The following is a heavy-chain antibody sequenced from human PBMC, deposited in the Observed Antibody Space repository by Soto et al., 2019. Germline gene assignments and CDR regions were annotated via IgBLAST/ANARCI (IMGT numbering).Heavy chain of an antibody. J-gene: IGHJ5*01. CDR1: GFTFSNYA. Sequence: GGSLRLSCAASGFTFSNYAMSWVRQAPGKGLEWVSVVSGSGDRTDYADSVKGRFTISRDTSKNTLYLQMNSLRAEDTAVYYCAKDRAVGAMGDRFDSWGQGTLVTVSS. CDR3: AKDRAVGAMGDRFDS. V-gene: IGHV3-23*01. D-gene: IGHD1-26*01. CDR2: VSGSGDRT.